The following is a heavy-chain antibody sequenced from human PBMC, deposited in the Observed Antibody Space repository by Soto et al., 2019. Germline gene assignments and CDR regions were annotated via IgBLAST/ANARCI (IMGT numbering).Heavy chain of an antibody. CDR3: ARHRPRYCSGGSCYSFTWFDT. V-gene: IGHV4-39*01. CDR2: IFSSGST. CDR1: GDSISSSTFY. Sequence: PSETLSLTCTVSGDSISSSTFYWGWIRQTPGKGLEWIGSIFSSGSTNYTPSLRSRVTMSVDTSKNQFSLKLSSVTAADTAVYHCARHRPRYCSGGSCYSFTWFDTWGLGTLVTAPQ. D-gene: IGHD2-15*01. J-gene: IGHJ5*02.